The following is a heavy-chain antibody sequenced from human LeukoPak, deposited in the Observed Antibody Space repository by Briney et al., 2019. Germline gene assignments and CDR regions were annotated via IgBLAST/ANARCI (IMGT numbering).Heavy chain of an antibody. D-gene: IGHD6-19*01. CDR3: ARGAPIRVAVAATFDP. CDR2: INAANGNT. J-gene: IGHJ5*02. V-gene: IGHV1-3*01. Sequence: ASVKVSCKTSGFTFTTYTMHWVRQAPGQRLEWMGWINAANGNTQYSQKFQGRVTITRDTSASTAYMELSSLRSEDTAVYYGARGAPIRVAVAATFDPWGQGTLVTVPS. CDR1: GFTFTTYT.